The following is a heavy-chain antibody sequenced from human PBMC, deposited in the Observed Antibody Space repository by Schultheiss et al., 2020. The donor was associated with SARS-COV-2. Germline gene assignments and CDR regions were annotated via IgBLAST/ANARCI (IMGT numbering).Heavy chain of an antibody. D-gene: IGHD5-18*01. CDR2: IFSNDEK. V-gene: IGHV2-26*01. CDR1: GGSISSGGYY. Sequence: ETLSLTCTVSGGSISSGGYYWSWIRQHPGKGLEWLAHIFSNDEKSYSTSLKSRLTITKDTSKNQVVLTMTNMDPVDTATYYCARGQLWLLYWGQGTLVTVSS. J-gene: IGHJ4*02. CDR3: ARGQLWLLY.